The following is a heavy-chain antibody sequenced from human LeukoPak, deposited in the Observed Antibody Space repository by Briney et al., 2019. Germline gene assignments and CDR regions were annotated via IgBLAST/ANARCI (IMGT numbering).Heavy chain of an antibody. CDR1: GYTFTSYG. J-gene: IGHJ5*02. Sequence: ASVKVSCKASGYTFTSYGISWVRQAPGQGLEWMGWIIAYNGNTNYAQKLQGRVTMTTDTSTSTAYMELRRLRSDHTAVYYCARDGAGRYNDFWSGPCDPGGRETRVRVS. CDR3: ARDGAGRYNDFWSGPCDP. V-gene: IGHV1-18*01. D-gene: IGHD3-3*01. CDR2: IIAYNGNT.